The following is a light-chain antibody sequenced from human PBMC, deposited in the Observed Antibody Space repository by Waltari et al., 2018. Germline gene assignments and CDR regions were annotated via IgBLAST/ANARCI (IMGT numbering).Light chain of an antibody. Sequence: DIQMTQSPSSVSASVGDRVTITCRASQAISSWLGWYQQKPGKAPKLLIYGASSLQSGVPSRFSGSGSGTEFTLTISSLQPEDFATYYCQQANSFPLTFGPGTKVDIK. CDR3: QQANSFPLT. CDR1: QAISSW. J-gene: IGKJ3*01. V-gene: IGKV1-12*01. CDR2: GAS.